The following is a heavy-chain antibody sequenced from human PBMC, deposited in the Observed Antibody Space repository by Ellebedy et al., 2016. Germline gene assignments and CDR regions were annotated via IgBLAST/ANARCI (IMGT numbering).Heavy chain of an antibody. CDR2: TYHRSKWYN. D-gene: IGHD2-2*01. J-gene: IGHJ4*02. CDR1: GDSVSSINAA. Sequence: SQTLSLTXXISGDSVSSINAAWNWIRQSPSRGLEWLGRTYHRSKWYNDYALSVKSRITINPDTSKNQFSLKLSSVTAADTAVYYCAVYCSSTSCYPPYFDYWGQGTLVTVSS. CDR3: AVYCSSTSCYPPYFDY. V-gene: IGHV6-1*01.